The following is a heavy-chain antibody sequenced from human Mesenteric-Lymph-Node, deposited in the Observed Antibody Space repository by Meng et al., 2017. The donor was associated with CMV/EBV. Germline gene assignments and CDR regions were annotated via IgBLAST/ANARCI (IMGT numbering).Heavy chain of an antibody. J-gene: IGHJ4*02. CDR3: ASSNVYGSGSYYTLYY. Sequence: ASVKVSCKASGYTFTSYDINWVRQATGQGLEWMGWMNPNSGNTGYAQKFQGRVTMTRNTSISTAYMELSRLRSDDTAVYYCASSNVYGSGSYYTLYYWGQGTLVTVSS. CDR1: GYTFTSYD. D-gene: IGHD3-10*01. V-gene: IGHV1-8*01. CDR2: MNPNSGNT.